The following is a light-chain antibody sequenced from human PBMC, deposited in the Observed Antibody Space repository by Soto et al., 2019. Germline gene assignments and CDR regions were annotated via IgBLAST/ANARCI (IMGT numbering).Light chain of an antibody. J-gene: IGKJ5*01. V-gene: IGKV1-27*01. CDR3: QNDANTAVT. CDR2: AAS. CDR1: QDISNY. Sequence: SQLTQSPPSVSASVGNRVSLTCRASQDISNYLAWYQQKPGKVPEVLIYAASTLQPGVPSRFSGSGSGTDFTLTINRLQPDDISTYYCQNDANTAVTSGQGARLEI.